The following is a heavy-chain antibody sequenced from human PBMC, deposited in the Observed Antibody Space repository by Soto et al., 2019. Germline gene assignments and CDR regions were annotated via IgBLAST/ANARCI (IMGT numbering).Heavy chain of an antibody. CDR1: GYTFTGYY. CDR3: ARRPPAPYSSGWFDP. CDR2: IHPNSGGT. Sequence: ASVKVSCKASGYTFTGYYMHWVRQAPGQGLEWMGWIHPNSGGTNYAQKIQGRVTMTRDTSTSTAYMELRSLRSDDTALYYCARRPPAPYSSGWFDPWGQGTLVTVSS. D-gene: IGHD6-19*01. V-gene: IGHV1-2*02. J-gene: IGHJ5*02.